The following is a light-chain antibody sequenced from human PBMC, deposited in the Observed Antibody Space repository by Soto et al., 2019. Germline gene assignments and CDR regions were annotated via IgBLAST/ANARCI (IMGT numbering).Light chain of an antibody. CDR2: EDN. CDR1: SGSIASSF. J-gene: IGLJ3*02. Sequence: NFMLTQPHSVSESPGKTVTISCTRISGSIASSFVQWHQQRPGSAPTTVIYEDNRRPSGVPDRFSGSIDNSSNSASLTISGLKTEDEADYYCQSYDSNNWVFGGGTKLTVL. V-gene: IGLV6-57*04. CDR3: QSYDSNNWV.